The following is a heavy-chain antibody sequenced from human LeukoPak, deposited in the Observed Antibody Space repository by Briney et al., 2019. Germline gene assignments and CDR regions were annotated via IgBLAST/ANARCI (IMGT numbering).Heavy chain of an antibody. Sequence: GGSLRLSCAASGFTFSNFAMIWVRQAPGKGLEWVSAISGSGDKTHYADSVKGRSTISRDNSKSVLYMQLNNLRLEDTAVYYCGEGHWGRGTLVTVSS. J-gene: IGHJ4*02. CDR3: GEGH. CDR2: ISGSGDKT. V-gene: IGHV3-23*01. CDR1: GFTFSNFA.